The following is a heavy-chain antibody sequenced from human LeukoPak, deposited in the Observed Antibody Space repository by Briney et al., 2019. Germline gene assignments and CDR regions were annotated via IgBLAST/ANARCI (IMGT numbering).Heavy chain of an antibody. V-gene: IGHV3-23*01. D-gene: IGHD6-19*01. Sequence: GGSLRLSCAASGFTFSSYAVSWVRQAPGKGLEWVSAISGSGGGTYYADSVKGRFTISRDNSKNTLYLQMNSLSTEDTAIYYCAKTTTRYSSGRYPGWPVDYWGQGTLVTVSS. J-gene: IGHJ4*02. CDR1: GFTFSSYA. CDR3: AKTTTRYSSGRYPGWPVDY. CDR2: ISGSGGGT.